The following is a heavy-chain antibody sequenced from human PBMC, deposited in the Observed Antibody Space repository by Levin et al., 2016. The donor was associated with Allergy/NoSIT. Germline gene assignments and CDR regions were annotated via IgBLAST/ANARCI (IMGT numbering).Heavy chain of an antibody. Sequence: WVRQAPGQGLEWMGWMNPNSGNTGYAQKFQGRVTMTRNTSISTAYMELSSLRSEDTAVYYCASAAAGTDRDAFDIWGQGTMVTVSS. D-gene: IGHD6-13*01. CDR3: ASAAAGTDRDAFDI. CDR2: MNPNSGNT. J-gene: IGHJ3*02. V-gene: IGHV1-8*01.